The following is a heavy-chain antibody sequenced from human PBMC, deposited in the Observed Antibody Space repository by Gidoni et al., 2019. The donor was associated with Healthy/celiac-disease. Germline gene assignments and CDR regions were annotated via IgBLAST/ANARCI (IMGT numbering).Heavy chain of an antibody. CDR1: GFTFSSYS. V-gene: IGHV3-21*01. CDR3: ASTGPRRRDY. CDR2: ISSSSSYI. Sequence: EVQLVESGGGLVKPGGSLRLSCAASGFTFSSYSMNWVRQAPGKGLEWVSSISSSSSYIYYADSVKGRFTISRDNAKNSLDLQMNSLRAEDTAVYYCASTGPRRRDYWGQGTLVTVSS. J-gene: IGHJ4*02.